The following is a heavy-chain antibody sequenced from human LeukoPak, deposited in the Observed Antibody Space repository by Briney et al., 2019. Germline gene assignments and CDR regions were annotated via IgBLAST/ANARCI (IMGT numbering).Heavy chain of an antibody. CDR2: IYYTGST. Sequence: SETLSLTCTVSGGPISSSSYYWGWIRQPPGKGLEWIGSIYYTGSTYYNPSLESRVTISMDTSTHQFSLKVTSVTAADTAVYYCARHVVGGTCYSALNIWGQGTMVTVSS. D-gene: IGHD2-15*01. V-gene: IGHV4-39*01. CDR3: ARHVVGGTCYSALNI. J-gene: IGHJ3*02. CDR1: GGPISSSSYY.